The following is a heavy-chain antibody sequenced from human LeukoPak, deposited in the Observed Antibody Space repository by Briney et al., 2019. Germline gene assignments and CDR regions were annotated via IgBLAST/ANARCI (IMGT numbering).Heavy chain of an antibody. CDR1: GFTFRKYA. D-gene: IGHD3-22*01. CDR3: AKSGYYDSSGSLGYYGMDV. V-gene: IGHV3-23*01. J-gene: IGHJ6*02. Sequence: GGSLRLSCAASGFTFRKYAMSWVRQAPGKGLEWVSAIAASDDSTYYADSVKGRFTISRDNSKNTLYLQTNSLRAEDTAVYYCAKSGYYDSSGSLGYYGMDVWGQGTTVTVSS. CDR2: IAASDDST.